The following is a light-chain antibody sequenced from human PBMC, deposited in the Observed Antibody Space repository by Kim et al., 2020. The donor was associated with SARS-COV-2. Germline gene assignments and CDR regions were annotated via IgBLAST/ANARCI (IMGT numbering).Light chain of an antibody. J-gene: IGLJ3*02. CDR1: KLGDKY. Sequence: VSPGQTASITCSGDKLGDKYACWYQQKPGQSPVLVIYQDSKRPSGIPERFSGSNSGNTATLTISGTQAMDEAHYYCQAWDSSTWVFGGGTQLTVL. CDR3: QAWDSSTWV. CDR2: QDS. V-gene: IGLV3-1*01.